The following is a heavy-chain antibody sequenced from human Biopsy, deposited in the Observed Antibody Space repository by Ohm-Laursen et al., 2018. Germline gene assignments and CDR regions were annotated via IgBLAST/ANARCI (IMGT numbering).Heavy chain of an antibody. V-gene: IGHV1-2*02. D-gene: IGHD3-22*01. CDR2: INAKTGDT. CDR1: GYTFTDYH. J-gene: IGHJ5*02. CDR3: TRGGYFYDSLAYYYGFDP. Sequence: SAKASCTASGYTFTDYHVHLVRQAPAQGLEWRGCINAKTGDTNYAQKFQGRVTMTRDKSSSTAYVDLSSLRSDDTAVYYFTRGGYFYDSLAYYYGFDPWGQGTLVTVSS.